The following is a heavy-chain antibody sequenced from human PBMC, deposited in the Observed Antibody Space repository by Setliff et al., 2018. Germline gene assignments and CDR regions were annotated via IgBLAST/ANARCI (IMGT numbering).Heavy chain of an antibody. CDR1: GFTFSFYAFTTYA. J-gene: IGHJ5*02. D-gene: IGHD2-2*01. CDR3: AKHPIRWPYCTSTSCLNWFDP. V-gene: IGHV3-66*02. Sequence: PGGSLRLSCAASGFTFSFYAFTTYAMSWVRQAPGKGLEWVSVIYSGGDTYYADSVKGRFTIYRDNSKNTLYLQMNSLRLEDTAIYYCAKHPIRWPYCTSTSCLNWFDPWGQGTLVTVSS. CDR2: IYSGGDT.